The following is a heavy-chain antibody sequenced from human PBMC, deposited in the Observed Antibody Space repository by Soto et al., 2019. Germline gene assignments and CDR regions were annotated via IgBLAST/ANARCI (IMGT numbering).Heavy chain of an antibody. Sequence: PGGSLRLSCAASGFTFSSYSMNWVRQAPGKGLEWVSSISSSSSYIYYADSVKGRFTISRDNAKNSLYLQMNSLRAEDTAVYYCARDHAHSGSYSGWRSWGQGTLVTVSS. J-gene: IGHJ5*02. D-gene: IGHD1-26*01. CDR1: GFTFSSYS. V-gene: IGHV3-21*01. CDR2: ISSSSSYI. CDR3: ARDHAHSGSYSGWRS.